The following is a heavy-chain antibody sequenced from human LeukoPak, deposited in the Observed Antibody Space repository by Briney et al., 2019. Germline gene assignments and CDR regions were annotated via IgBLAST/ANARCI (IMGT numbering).Heavy chain of an antibody. CDR2: INPSGGST. J-gene: IGHJ4*02. V-gene: IGHV1-46*01. CDR3: AREVRYNSGHYGFDH. D-gene: IGHD3-22*01. Sequence: ASVKVSCKASGYSFTSYYMHWVRQAPGQGLEWMGIINPSGGSTTYAPKFQGRVSMTRDRSSSTLFMDLTSLTSEDTAVYFCAREVRYNSGHYGFDHWGQGTLVIVSS. CDR1: GYSFTSYY.